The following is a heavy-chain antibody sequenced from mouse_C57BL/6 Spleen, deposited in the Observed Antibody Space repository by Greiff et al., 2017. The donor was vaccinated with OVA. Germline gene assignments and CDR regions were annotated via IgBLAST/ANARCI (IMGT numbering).Heavy chain of an antibody. Sequence: LVESGAELVRPGASVTLSCKASGYTFTDYEMHWVKQTPVHGLEWIGAIDPETGGTAYNQKFKGKAILTADKSSSTAYMELRSLTSEDSAVYYCTRSRGYGSSSYYAMDYWGQGTSVTVSS. J-gene: IGHJ4*01. D-gene: IGHD1-1*01. V-gene: IGHV1-15*01. CDR2: IDPETGGT. CDR1: GYTFTDYE. CDR3: TRSRGYGSSSYYAMDY.